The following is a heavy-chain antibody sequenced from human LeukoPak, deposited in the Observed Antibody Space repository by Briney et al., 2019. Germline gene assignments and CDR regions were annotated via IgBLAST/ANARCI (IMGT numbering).Heavy chain of an antibody. J-gene: IGHJ6*03. CDR2: MNPNSGNT. CDR3: ARGQGTGYSSGWDYYYMDV. CDR1: GYTFTSYD. Sequence: ASVKVSCKASGYTFTSYDINWVRQATGRGLEWMGWMNPNSGNTGYAQKFQGRVTMTRNTSISKAYMELSSLRSEDTAVYYCARGQGTGYSSGWDYYYMDVWGKGTTVTVSS. D-gene: IGHD6-19*01. V-gene: IGHV1-8*01.